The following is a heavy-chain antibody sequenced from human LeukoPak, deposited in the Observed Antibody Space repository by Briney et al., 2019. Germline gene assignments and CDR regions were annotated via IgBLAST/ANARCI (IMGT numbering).Heavy chain of an antibody. CDR2: IYTSGST. CDR3: ARHSKKEIVGATTRAFDI. J-gene: IGHJ3*02. V-gene: IGHV4-4*07. CDR1: GGSISSYY. D-gene: IGHD1-26*01. Sequence: SETLSLTCTVSGGSISSYYWSWIRQPAGKGLEWIGRIYTSGSTNYNPSLKSRVTMSVDTSKNQFSLKLSSVTAADTAVYYCARHSKKEIVGATTRAFDIWGQGTMVTVSS.